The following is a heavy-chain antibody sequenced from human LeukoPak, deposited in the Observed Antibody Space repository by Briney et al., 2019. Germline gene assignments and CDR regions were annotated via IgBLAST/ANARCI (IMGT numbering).Heavy chain of an antibody. CDR1: GFTFSSYW. CDR2: IKQDGSEK. J-gene: IGHJ4*02. CDR3: AREGFPPGSYYDFWSGYYSYSD. V-gene: IGHV3-7*01. D-gene: IGHD3-3*01. Sequence: GGSLRLSCAASGFTFSSYWMSWVRQAPGKGLERVANIKQDGSEKYYVDSVKGRFTISRDNAKNSLYLQMNSLRAEDTAVYYCAREGFPPGSYYDFWSGYYSYSDWGQGTLVTVSS.